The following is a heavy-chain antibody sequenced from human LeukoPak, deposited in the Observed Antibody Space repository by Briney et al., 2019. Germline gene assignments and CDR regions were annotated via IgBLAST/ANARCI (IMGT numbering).Heavy chain of an antibody. CDR1: RLSFSTYA. J-gene: IGHJ4*02. V-gene: IGHV3-48*04. D-gene: IGHD3-16*01. CDR3: ARARDFDYVWGSLVSILEGGYFDY. CDR2: ISSSGSTI. Sequence: GGSLRLSCAASRLSFSTYAMHWVRQAPGKGLEWVSYISSSGSTIYYADSVKGRFTISRDNAKNSLYLQMNSLRAEDTAVYYCARARDFDYVWGSLVSILEGGYFDYWGQGTLVTVSS.